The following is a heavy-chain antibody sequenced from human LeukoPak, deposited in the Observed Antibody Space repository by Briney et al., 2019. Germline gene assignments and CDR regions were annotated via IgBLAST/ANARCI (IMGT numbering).Heavy chain of an antibody. CDR3: ARRPFASPESRGRNWNYGWGNYYYYMDV. CDR1: GGSISSSSYY. J-gene: IGHJ6*03. V-gene: IGHV4-39*07. Sequence: SETLSLTCTVSGGSISSSSYYWGWIRQPPGKGLEWIGSMYYSGSTYYNPSLKSRVTMSADTSKNQFSLKLSSVTAADTAVYYCARRPFASPESRGRNWNYGWGNYYYYMDVWGKGTTVTVSS. D-gene: IGHD1-7*01. CDR2: MYYSGST.